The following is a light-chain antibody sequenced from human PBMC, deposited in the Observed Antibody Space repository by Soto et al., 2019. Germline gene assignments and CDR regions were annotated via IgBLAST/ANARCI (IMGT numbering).Light chain of an antibody. CDR3: QKYSSVPL. Sequence: DIQMTQSPSSLSASVGDRVTITCRASQGISNYIAWYQQKPGKAPKLLIYAASTLQSGVPSRFSGSGSGTDFTLTINSLHLEDVATYSCQKYSSVPLFGPGTKVDIK. J-gene: IGKJ3*01. CDR2: AAS. CDR1: QGISNY. V-gene: IGKV1-27*01.